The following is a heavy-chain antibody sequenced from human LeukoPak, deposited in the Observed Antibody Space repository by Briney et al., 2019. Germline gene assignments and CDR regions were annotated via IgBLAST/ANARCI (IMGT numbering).Heavy chain of an antibody. CDR3: ARDTSGYYGRYEH. D-gene: IGHD3-3*01. V-gene: IGHV4-59*01. CDR1: GASIRNKF. CDR2: ISCTGTT. Sequence: SETLSLTCDVSGASIRNKFWSWLRHPPGKALEWIGYISCTGTTNYNPSLQSRVTISVDTSKNQLSLKLTSMTAADTAVYYCARDTSGYYGRYEHWGQGTLVTVSS. J-gene: IGHJ4*02.